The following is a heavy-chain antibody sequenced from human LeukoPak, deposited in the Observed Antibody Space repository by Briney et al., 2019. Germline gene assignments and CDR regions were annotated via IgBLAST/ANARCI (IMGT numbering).Heavy chain of an antibody. Sequence: GGSLRLSCAASGFPFSSYGMHWVRQAPGKGLEWVAFIPYDGSDKFYADSVKGRFTISRDNSKNSLYLQMNSLRAEDAAVYYCAKAPVTSCRGAFCYPFDYWGQGTLVTVSS. CDR3: AKAPVTSCRGAFCYPFDY. V-gene: IGHV3-30*02. D-gene: IGHD2-15*01. J-gene: IGHJ4*02. CDR1: GFPFSSYG. CDR2: IPYDGSDK.